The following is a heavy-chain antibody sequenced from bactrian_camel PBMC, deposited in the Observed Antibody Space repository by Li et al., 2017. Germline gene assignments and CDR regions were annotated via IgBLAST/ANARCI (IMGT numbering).Heavy chain of an antibody. D-gene: IGHD6*01. Sequence: VQLVESGGGLVQPGGSLRLSCAASGFTFSSYDMSWVRQTPGGEREGLAAIDNVGGTMYSDSVKGRFTISKDNSKNTLYLQMNNLKPDDTAIYYCAAEGPSPLIAQMGGRTFGFWGQGTQVTVS. CDR1: GFTFSSYD. V-gene: IGHV3S40*01. J-gene: IGHJ6*01. CDR2: IDNVGGT. CDR3: AAEGPSPLIAQMGGRTFGF.